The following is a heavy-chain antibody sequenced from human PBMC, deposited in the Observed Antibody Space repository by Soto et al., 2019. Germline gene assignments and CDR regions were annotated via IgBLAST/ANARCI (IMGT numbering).Heavy chain of an antibody. D-gene: IGHD3-16*02. J-gene: IGHJ6*02. CDR2: ISYDGSNK. Sequence: PGGSLRLSCAASGFTFSSYAMHWVRQAPGKGLEWVAVISYDGSNKYYADSVKGRFTISRDNSKNTLYLQMNSLRAEDTAVYYCARDSGHNDYDYVWGSYRYTGSYGMAVWGQGTTVTVSS. CDR1: GFTFSSYA. V-gene: IGHV3-30-3*01. CDR3: ARDSGHNDYDYVWGSYRYTGSYGMAV.